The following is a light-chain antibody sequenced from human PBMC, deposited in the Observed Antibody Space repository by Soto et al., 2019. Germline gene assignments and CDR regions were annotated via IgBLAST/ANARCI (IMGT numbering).Light chain of an antibody. CDR1: QGISNY. CDR3: QKYNSAPRRFT. CDR2: AAS. J-gene: IGKJ3*01. V-gene: IGKV1-27*01. Sequence: DIQMTQSPSSLSASVGDRVTITCRASQGISNYLAWYQQKPGKVPKLLIYAASTLRSGVPSRFSGSGSGTDFTLTISSLQPEDVATYYCQKYNSAPRRFTFGPGTKVDIK.